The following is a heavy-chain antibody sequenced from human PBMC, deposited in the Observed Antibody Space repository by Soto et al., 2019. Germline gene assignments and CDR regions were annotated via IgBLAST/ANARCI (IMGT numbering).Heavy chain of an antibody. CDR2: IKQDGSEK. D-gene: IGHD2-21*02. J-gene: IGHJ3*02. V-gene: IGHV3-7*03. Sequence: EVQLVESGGGLVQPGGSLRLSCAASGFTFSSYWMSWVRQAPGKGLEWVANIKQDGSEKYYVDSVKGRFTISRDNAKNQLFRKRNSRMAEDSAVYYCARTGGVRIFGVVTDRRGGHDAFDIWGQGTMFTVSS. CDR3: ARTGGVRIFGVVTDRRGGHDAFDI. CDR1: GFTFSSYW.